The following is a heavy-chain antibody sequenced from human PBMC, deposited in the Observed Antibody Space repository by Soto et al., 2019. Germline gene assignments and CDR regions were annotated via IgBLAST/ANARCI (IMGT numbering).Heavy chain of an antibody. CDR2: ISSSSSYI. V-gene: IGHV3-21*01. J-gene: IGHJ4*02. CDR1: GFTFSSYS. D-gene: IGHD1-7*01. CDR3: ARFDTELRIFDY. Sequence: GGSLRLSCAASGFTFSSYSMNWVRQAPGKGLEWVSSISSSSSYIYYADSVKGRFTISRDNAKNSLYLQMNSLRAEDTAVYYCARFDTELRIFDYWGQGTLVTVSS.